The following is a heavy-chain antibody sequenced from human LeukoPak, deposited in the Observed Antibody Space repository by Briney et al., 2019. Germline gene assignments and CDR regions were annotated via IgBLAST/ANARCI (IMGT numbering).Heavy chain of an antibody. CDR3: ARAVAVAGHVDY. J-gene: IGHJ4*02. V-gene: IGHV1-18*01. CDR1: GYTFTIYG. D-gene: IGHD6-19*01. Sequence: ASVKVSCKASGYTFTIYGISWVRQAPGQGLEWMGWISAYNGNTNYAQKLQGRVTMTTDTSTSTAYMELRSLRSDDTAVYYCARAVAVAGHVDYWGQGTLVTVSS. CDR2: ISAYNGNT.